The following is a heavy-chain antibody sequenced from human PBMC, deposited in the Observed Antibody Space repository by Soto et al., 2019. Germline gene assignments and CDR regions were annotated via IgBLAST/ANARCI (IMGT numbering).Heavy chain of an antibody. D-gene: IGHD5-18*01. J-gene: IGHJ6*02. CDR2: INPSGGST. CDR3: ARDKDTAMYYWPGDYYDGMAV. CDR1: GYTFTSYY. V-gene: IGHV1-46*01. Sequence: AASVKGSCKASGYTFTSYYMHWVRQAPGQGLEWMGIINPSGGSTSYAQKSQGRVTMTRDTSTSTVYMELSSLRSEDTAVYYCARDKDTAMYYWPGDYYDGMAVWGQGTTVTVSS.